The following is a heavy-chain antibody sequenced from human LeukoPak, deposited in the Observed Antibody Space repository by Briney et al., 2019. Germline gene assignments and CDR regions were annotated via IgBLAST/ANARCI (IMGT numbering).Heavy chain of an antibody. Sequence: GGSLRLSCAASGFTFSSYGMHWVRQAPGKGLEWVAFIRYDGSNKYYADSVKGRFTISRDNSKNTLYLQMNSLRAEDTAVYYCAKAAYNWNDRGAFDIWGQGTMVTVSS. V-gene: IGHV3-30*02. J-gene: IGHJ3*02. D-gene: IGHD1-20*01. CDR3: AKAAYNWNDRGAFDI. CDR1: GFTFSSYG. CDR2: IRYDGSNK.